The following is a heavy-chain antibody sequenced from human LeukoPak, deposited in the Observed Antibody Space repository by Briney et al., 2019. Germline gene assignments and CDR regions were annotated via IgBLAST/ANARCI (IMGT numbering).Heavy chain of an antibody. CDR2: IYYSGST. Sequence: PSQTLSLTCTVSGGSINNGGHYWSWIRQHPGKGLEWIGYIYYSGSTYYNPSLKSRVTISVDTSKNQSSLKLSSVTAADTAVYYCSRAITIFGVVTPFDPWGQGTLVTVSS. D-gene: IGHD3-3*01. V-gene: IGHV4-31*03. J-gene: IGHJ5*02. CDR1: GGSINNGGHY. CDR3: SRAITIFGVVTPFDP.